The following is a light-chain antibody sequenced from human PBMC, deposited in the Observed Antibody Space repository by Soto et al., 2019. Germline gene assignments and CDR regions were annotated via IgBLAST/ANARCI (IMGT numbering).Light chain of an antibody. CDR1: SSNIGSNY. J-gene: IGLJ1*01. CDR2: RNN. V-gene: IGLV1-47*01. Sequence: QSVLTQPPSASGIPGQRVTISCSGSSSNIGSNYVYWYQQLPGTAPKLLIYRNNQRPSGVPDRFSGSKSGTSASLAISGLRSEDEADYYCAAWDDSLSGPVYVFGNGTKVTVL. CDR3: AAWDDSLSGPVYV.